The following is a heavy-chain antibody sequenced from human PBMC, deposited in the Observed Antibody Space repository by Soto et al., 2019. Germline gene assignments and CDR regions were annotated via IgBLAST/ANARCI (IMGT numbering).Heavy chain of an antibody. D-gene: IGHD2-2*01. CDR1: GGSFSGYY. J-gene: IGHJ4*02. V-gene: IGHV4-34*01. Sequence: QVQLQQWGAGLLKPSETLSLTCAVYGGSFSGYYWSWIRQPPGKGLEWIGEINHSGSTNYNPSLNNRVTISVDTSKNQFSLKLSSVTAADTAVYYCARCPVVVPAAGSAPNRGTFDYWGQGTLVTVAS. CDR2: INHSGST. CDR3: ARCPVVVPAAGSAPNRGTFDY.